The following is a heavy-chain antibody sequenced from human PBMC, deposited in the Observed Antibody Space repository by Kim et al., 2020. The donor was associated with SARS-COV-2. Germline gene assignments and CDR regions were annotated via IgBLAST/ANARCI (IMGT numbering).Heavy chain of an antibody. V-gene: IGHV1-2*06. D-gene: IGHD3-3*01. CDR3: ARVAWRGSVAFDI. CDR2: INPNSGGT. J-gene: IGHJ3*02. Sequence: ASVKVSCKASGYTFTGYYMHWVRQAPGQGLEWMGRINPNSGGTNYAQKFQDRVTMTRDTSISTAYMELSRLRSDDTAVYYCARVAWRGSVAFDIWGQGTMVTVSS. CDR1: GYTFTGYY.